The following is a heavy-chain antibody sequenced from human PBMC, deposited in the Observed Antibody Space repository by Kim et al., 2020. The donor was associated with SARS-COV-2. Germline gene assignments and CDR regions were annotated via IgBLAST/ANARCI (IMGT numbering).Heavy chain of an antibody. D-gene: IGHD6-13*01. J-gene: IGHJ4*02. Sequence: ASVKVSCKASGYTFTSYYMHWVRQAPGQGLEWMGIINPSGGSRSYAQKFQGRVTMTRDTSTSTVYMELSSLRSEDTAVYYCARAMGYSSSWFSSYYFDYWGQGTLVTVSS. CDR2: INPSGGSR. CDR3: ARAMGYSSSWFSSYYFDY. CDR1: GYTFTSYY. V-gene: IGHV1-46*01.